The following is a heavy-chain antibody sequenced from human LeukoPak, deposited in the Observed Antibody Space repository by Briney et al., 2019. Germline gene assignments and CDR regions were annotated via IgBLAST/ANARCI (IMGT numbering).Heavy chain of an antibody. Sequence: GGSLRLSCTVSGFTVSSNSMSWVRQAPGKGLEWDSFIYSGTTHYSDSVKGRFTISRDNSKNTLYLQMNSLRAEDTAVYYCARRAGAYSHPYDYWGQGTLVTVSS. CDR2: IYSGTT. CDR3: ARRAGAYSHPYDY. J-gene: IGHJ4*02. CDR1: GFTVSSNS. D-gene: IGHD4/OR15-4a*01. V-gene: IGHV3-53*01.